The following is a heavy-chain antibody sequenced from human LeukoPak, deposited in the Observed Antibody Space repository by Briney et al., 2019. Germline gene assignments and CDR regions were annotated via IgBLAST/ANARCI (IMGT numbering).Heavy chain of an antibody. V-gene: IGHV3-74*01. CDR2: INSDGSST. D-gene: IGHD3-16*01. CDR3: ASGSMTTFFP. Sequence: GGSLRLSCAASGFTSSSYWMHWVRQAPGKGLVWVSRINSDGSSTSYADSVKGRFTISRDNAKNALYLQMNSLRAEDTAVYYCASGSMTTFFPWGQGTLVTVSS. J-gene: IGHJ5*02. CDR1: GFTSSSYW.